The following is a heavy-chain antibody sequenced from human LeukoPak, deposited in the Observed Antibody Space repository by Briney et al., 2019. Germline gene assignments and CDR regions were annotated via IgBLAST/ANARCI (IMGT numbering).Heavy chain of an antibody. J-gene: IGHJ4*02. CDR1: GFTFSSYA. D-gene: IGHD3-3*01. CDR2: ISGSGGST. CDR3: ANAIVGVVAFDY. V-gene: IGHV3-23*01. Sequence: PGGSLRLSCAASGFTFSSYAMSWVRQAPGKGLEWVSAISGSGGSTYYADSVKGRFTISRDNSKNTLYLQMNSLRAEDTAVYYCANAIVGVVAFDYWGQGTLVTVSS.